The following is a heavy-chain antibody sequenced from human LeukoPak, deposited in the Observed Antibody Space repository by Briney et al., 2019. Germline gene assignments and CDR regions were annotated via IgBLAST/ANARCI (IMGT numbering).Heavy chain of an antibody. V-gene: IGHV1-8*03. CDR3: ARGGYYDFWSGYYSDIYYYYYMDV. CDR1: GYTFTSYD. D-gene: IGHD3-3*01. J-gene: IGHJ6*03. CDR2: MNPNSGNT. Sequence: ASVKLSCKASGYTFTSYDINWVRQATGQGLEWMGWMNPNSGNTGYAQKFQGRVTITRNDSISTAYMELSSLRSEDTAVYYCARGGYYDFWSGYYSDIYYYYYMDVWGKGTTVTVSS.